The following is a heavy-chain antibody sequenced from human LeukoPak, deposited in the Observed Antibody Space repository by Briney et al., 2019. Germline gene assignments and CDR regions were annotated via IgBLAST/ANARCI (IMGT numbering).Heavy chain of an antibody. CDR2: VYYSGST. CDR1: GDSLSSGDSY. J-gene: IGHJ4*02. D-gene: IGHD5-18*01. Sequence: SETLSLTCTVSGDSLSSGDSYWNWLRQPPGKGLEWIGYVYYSGSTKYNPSLKSRLTMSVDTSKNQFSLNLNSVTAADTAVYYCARERYSYGIYYWGQGTLVTVSS. CDR3: ARERYSYGIYY. V-gene: IGHV4-30-4*01.